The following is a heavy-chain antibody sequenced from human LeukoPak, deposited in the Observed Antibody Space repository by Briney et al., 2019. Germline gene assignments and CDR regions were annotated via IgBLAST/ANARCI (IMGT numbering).Heavy chain of an antibody. CDR2: IYYSGNT. J-gene: IGHJ5*02. CDR1: GGSISSYY. D-gene: IGHD2-2*02. V-gene: IGHV4-59*01. Sequence: KPSETLSLTRIVSGGSISSYYLSWIRQPPGKGLEWIGYIYYSGNTNYNPSLKSRVTMSVDTSKNQFSLKLRSVTAADTAVYYCARHLGYCSSTGCNSWFAPWGQGTLVTVSS. CDR3: ARHLGYCSSTGCNSWFAP.